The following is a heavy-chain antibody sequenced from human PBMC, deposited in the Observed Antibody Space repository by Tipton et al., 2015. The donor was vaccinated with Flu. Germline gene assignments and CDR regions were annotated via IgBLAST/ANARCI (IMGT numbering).Heavy chain of an antibody. D-gene: IGHD1/OR15-1a*01. V-gene: IGHV3-74*01. J-gene: IGHJ6*02. CDR2: INSDGSST. CDR3: ARGNKQGMDV. CDR1: GFTSSSYA. Sequence: SLRLSCAASGFTSSSYAMSWVRQAPGKGLVWVSRINSDGSSTSYADSVKGRFTLSRDNAKNTLYLQMNSLRAEDTAVYYCARGNKQGMDVWGQGTTVTVSS.